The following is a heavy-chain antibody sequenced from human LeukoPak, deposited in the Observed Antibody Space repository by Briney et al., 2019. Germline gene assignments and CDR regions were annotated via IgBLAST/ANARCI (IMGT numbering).Heavy chain of an antibody. D-gene: IGHD4-17*01. CDR2: ISGSGGTT. J-gene: IGHJ4*02. V-gene: IGHV3-23*01. Sequence: PGGSLRLSCAASGLTFSSYALAWVRQAPGKGLEWVSAISGSGGTTYYADSVKGHLTISRDNPKNTLYLQMNRLRDEDTAVYYCAKNFYGDYKFFFDYWGQGTPVTVSS. CDR1: GLTFSSYA. CDR3: AKNFYGDYKFFFDY.